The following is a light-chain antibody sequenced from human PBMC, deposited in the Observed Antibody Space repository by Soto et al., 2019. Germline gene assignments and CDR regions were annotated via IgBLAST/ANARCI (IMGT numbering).Light chain of an antibody. CDR3: QQRSNWPTT. CDR2: DAS. Sequence: EIVLTQSPGTLSLSPGERATLSCRASQSVSSSYLAWYHQKPGQAPRLLIYDASNRATGIPARFSGSGSGTDFTLTISSLEPEDFAVYYCQQRSNWPTTFGQGTRLEI. V-gene: IGKV3-11*01. J-gene: IGKJ5*01. CDR1: QSVSSSY.